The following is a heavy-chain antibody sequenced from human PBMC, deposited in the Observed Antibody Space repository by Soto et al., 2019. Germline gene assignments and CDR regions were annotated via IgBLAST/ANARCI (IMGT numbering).Heavy chain of an antibody. J-gene: IGHJ3*02. D-gene: IGHD3-22*01. Sequence: SVKVSCKASGYTFTSYAISWVRQAPGQGLEWMGGIIPIFGTANYAQKFQGRVTITADESTSTAYMELSSLRSEDTAVYYCARGGINYYDSSGYYWALLIWGQGTMVTVSS. CDR3: ARGGINYYDSSGYYWALLI. CDR2: IIPIFGTA. V-gene: IGHV1-69*13. CDR1: GYTFTSYA.